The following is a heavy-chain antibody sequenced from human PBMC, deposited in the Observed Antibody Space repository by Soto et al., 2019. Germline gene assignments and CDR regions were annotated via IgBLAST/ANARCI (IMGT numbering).Heavy chain of an antibody. CDR1: GFTFSTYA. D-gene: IGHD6-19*01. CDR2: ISNDESKK. Sequence: VGSLRLSCAASGFTFSTYAVHWVRQAPGKGLEWVAVISNDESKKYYANSVKGRFTISRDNSNNTGYLQMNSLRREDTAIYYCARSIAVAGLDYWGPGTLVTV. J-gene: IGHJ4*02. CDR3: ARSIAVAGLDY. V-gene: IGHV3-30-3*01.